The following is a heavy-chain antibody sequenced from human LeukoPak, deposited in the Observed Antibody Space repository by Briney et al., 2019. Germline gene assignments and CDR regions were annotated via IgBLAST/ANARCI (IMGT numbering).Heavy chain of an antibody. J-gene: IGHJ3*02. Sequence: SETLSLTCSVSGVSIISDYWSWLRQPPGKGLEWIGYIYYSGSTKYNPSLKSRVTISVATSKNQFSLKLSSVTAADTAVYYCAKGAIWNDGSLPIWGRGTMVTVSS. V-gene: IGHV4-59*01. CDR2: IYYSGST. D-gene: IGHD1-1*01. CDR3: AKGAIWNDGSLPI. CDR1: GVSIISDY.